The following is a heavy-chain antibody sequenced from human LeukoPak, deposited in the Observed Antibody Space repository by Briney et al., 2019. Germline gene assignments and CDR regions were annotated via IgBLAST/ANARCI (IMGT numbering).Heavy chain of an antibody. J-gene: IGHJ4*02. CDR2: IKRIIDGGTT. D-gene: IGHD2-21*02. V-gene: IGHV3-15*01. CDR1: GFTFSSFH. CDR3: AAQGGSCDLGY. Sequence: GRSLTFSCSASGFTFSSFHMHWVRQAPGKGLEWVGRIKRIIDGGTTDYAAPVKGRFTVSRDDSINTLYLQMSSLKTEDTAVYYCAAQGGSCDLGYWGQGTLVTVSS.